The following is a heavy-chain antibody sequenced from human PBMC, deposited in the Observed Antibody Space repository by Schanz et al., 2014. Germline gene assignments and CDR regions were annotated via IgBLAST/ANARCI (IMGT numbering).Heavy chain of an antibody. D-gene: IGHD3-10*01. CDR3: VSSGSYSSYAF. V-gene: IGHV3-48*01. CDR2: ISGSSRTI. J-gene: IGHJ4*02. Sequence: EVHLVESGGGLVQPGGSLRLSCAASGITFSSHSFNWVRQAPGKGLEWVSYISGSSRTIYYADSMKGRFTVSRDNAENALYLQMNSLRAEDTAVYHCVSSGSYSSYAFWGQGTLVTVSS. CDR1: GITFSSHS.